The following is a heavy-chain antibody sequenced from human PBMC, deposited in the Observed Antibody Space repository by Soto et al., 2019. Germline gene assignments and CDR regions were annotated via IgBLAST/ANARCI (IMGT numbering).Heavy chain of an antibody. CDR2: IYYSGST. CDR1: GGSISSGGYY. Sequence: LSLTCTVSGGSISSGGYYWSWIRQHPGKGLEWIGYIYYSGSTYYNPSLKSRVTLSVDTSKNQFSLKLSSVTAADTAVYYCARDYLDCSSTSCYNWFDPWGQGTLVTVSS. J-gene: IGHJ5*02. V-gene: IGHV4-31*03. CDR3: ARDYLDCSSTSCYNWFDP. D-gene: IGHD2-2*01.